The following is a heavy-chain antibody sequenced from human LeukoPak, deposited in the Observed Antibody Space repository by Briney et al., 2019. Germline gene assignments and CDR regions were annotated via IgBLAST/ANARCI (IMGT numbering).Heavy chain of an antibody. CDR3: ARDPPPRYCSSTSCRYYYGMDV. CDR2: INPNSGGT. CDR1: GYPFTGYY. J-gene: IGHJ6*02. Sequence: ASVKVSCKASGYPFTGYYMHWVRQAPGQGLEWMGWINPNSGGTNYAQKFQGRVTMTRDTSISTAYMELSRLRSDDTAVYYCARDPPPRYCSSTSCRYYYGMDVWGQGTTVTVSS. V-gene: IGHV1-2*02. D-gene: IGHD2-2*01.